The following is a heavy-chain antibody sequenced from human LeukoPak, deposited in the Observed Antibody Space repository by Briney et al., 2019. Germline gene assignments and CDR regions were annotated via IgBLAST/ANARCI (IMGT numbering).Heavy chain of an antibody. V-gene: IGHV1-18*01. D-gene: IGHD2/OR15-2a*01. CDR1: GYTFTSYG. CDR2: ISAYNGNT. Sequence: ASVKVSCKASGYTFTSYGISWVRQAPGQGLEWMGWISAYNGNTNYAQKFQGRVTITADESTSTAYMELSSLRSEDTAVYYCARAKSRQSVTTLPDYWGQGTLVTVSS. CDR3: ARAKSRQSVTTLPDY. J-gene: IGHJ4*02.